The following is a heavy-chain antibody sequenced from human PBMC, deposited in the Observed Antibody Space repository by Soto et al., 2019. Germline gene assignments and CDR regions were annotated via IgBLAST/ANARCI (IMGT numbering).Heavy chain of an antibody. J-gene: IGHJ5*02. CDR2: IYYNGST. CDR1: GGSVSSRNYF. D-gene: IGHD4-17*01. V-gene: IGHV4-61*01. Sequence: QVQLQESGPGLVRPSDTLSLTCSVSGGSVSSRNYFWGWIRQPPGKGLEWIGNIYYNGSTNYHPSLKSRGTISVDTPKTQFSLKLTSVTAADTAVYFCARVDYGDYPWFDPWGQGTLVTVSS. CDR3: ARVDYGDYPWFDP.